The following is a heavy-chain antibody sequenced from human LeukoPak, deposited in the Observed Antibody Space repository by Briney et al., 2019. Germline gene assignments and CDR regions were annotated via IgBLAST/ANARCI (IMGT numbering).Heavy chain of an antibody. CDR3: ARHGGLVVPAAPDY. Sequence: SETLSLTCVVSGYSISSGYYWGWIRPPPGKGLEWIGTIYHSGGTYYNPSLKSRVTISVDTSKNQFSLKLGSVTAADTAVYYCARHGGLVVPAAPDYWGQGTLVTVSS. V-gene: IGHV4-38-2*01. D-gene: IGHD2-2*01. CDR1: GYSISSGYY. J-gene: IGHJ4*02. CDR2: IYHSGGT.